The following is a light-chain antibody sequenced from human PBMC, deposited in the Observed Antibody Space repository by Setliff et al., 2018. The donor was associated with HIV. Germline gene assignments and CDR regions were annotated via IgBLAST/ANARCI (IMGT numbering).Light chain of an antibody. CDR3: MIWLSNALV. CDR2: YKSDSDK. J-gene: IGLJ1*01. V-gene: IGLV5-45*01. Sequence: ASASLTCTLRSGINIGPYRIFWYQQKPGSPPQYLLRYKSDSDKQLGSGVPSRFSGSKDASANAGILLISGLQSEDEADYYCMIWLSNALVFGTGTKVTVL. CDR1: SGINIGPYR.